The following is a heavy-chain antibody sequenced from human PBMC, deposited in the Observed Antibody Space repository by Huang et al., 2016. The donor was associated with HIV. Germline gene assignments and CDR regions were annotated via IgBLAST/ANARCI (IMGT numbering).Heavy chain of an antibody. Sequence: QVQLVQSGSELRKPGASVKVSCKASGYTFTTYSLIWVRQAPGQGLDWMGWINTKTGKPTYAQGFTGRFVFSLDTTVNTAYLQISSLKTDDTAKYFCARYRLTGTFLDSWGQGTKVTVSS. D-gene: IGHD3-9*01. CDR1: GYTFTTYS. J-gene: IGHJ6*02. CDR3: ARYRLTGTFLDS. CDR2: INTKTGKP. V-gene: IGHV7-4-1*02.